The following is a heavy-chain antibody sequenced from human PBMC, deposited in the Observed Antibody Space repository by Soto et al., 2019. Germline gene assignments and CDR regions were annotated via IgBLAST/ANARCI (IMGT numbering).Heavy chain of an antibody. CDR3: ASRPPFYGGNSWYYYYGMDV. Sequence: GGSLRLSCAASGFTVSSNYMSWVRQAPGKGLEWVSVIYSGGSTYYADSVKGRFTISRDNSKNTLYLQMNSLRAEDTAVYYCASRPPFYGGNSWYYYYGMDVWGQGTTVTVSS. CDR2: IYSGGST. CDR1: GFTVSSNY. V-gene: IGHV3-66*01. J-gene: IGHJ6*02. D-gene: IGHD4-17*01.